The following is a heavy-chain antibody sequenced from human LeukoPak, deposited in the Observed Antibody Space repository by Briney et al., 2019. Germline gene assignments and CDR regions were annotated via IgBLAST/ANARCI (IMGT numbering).Heavy chain of an antibody. D-gene: IGHD3-9*01. V-gene: IGHV3-23*01. CDR3: AKPSGINYDILTGSRGGFDY. CDR2: ISGSGGNT. J-gene: IGHJ4*02. CDR1: GFTFSSHG. Sequence: PGGSLRLSCVASGFTFSSHGMHWVRQAPGKGLEWVSAISGSGGNTYYADSVKGRFTISRDNFKNTLYLQMNSLRAEDTAVYYCAKPSGINYDILTGSRGGFDYWGQGTLVTVSS.